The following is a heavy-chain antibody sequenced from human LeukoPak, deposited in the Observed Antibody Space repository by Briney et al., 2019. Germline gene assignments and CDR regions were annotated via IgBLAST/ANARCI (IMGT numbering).Heavy chain of an antibody. J-gene: IGHJ4*02. V-gene: IGHV4-59*12. Sequence: SETLSLTCTVSGGSINKYYWSWIRQSPGKGLEWLGYVHDSAGTIYNPSLKSRVTMSVDTSKNQFSLKLSSVTAADTAVYYCARAGFLEWLLEDWGQGTLVTVSS. D-gene: IGHD3-3*01. CDR2: VHDSAGT. CDR3: ARAGFLEWLLED. CDR1: GGSINKYY.